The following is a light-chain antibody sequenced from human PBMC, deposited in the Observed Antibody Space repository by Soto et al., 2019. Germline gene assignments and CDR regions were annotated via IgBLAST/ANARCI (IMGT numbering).Light chain of an antibody. CDR3: QQYNNWTRT. CDR1: QSVSSN. CDR2: GAS. J-gene: IGKJ1*01. Sequence: ERVMTQSPATLSVSPGERATLSCRASQSVSSNLAWYQQKPGQAPRLFIYGASTRATAIPPRFSGSGSGTEFTLTISSLKYEDFAVYYCQQYNNWTRTFGQGTKVDIK. V-gene: IGKV3-15*01.